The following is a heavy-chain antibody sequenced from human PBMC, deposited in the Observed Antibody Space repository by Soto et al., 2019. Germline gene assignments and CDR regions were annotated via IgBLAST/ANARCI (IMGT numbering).Heavy chain of an antibody. J-gene: IGHJ6*02. V-gene: IGHV1-69*01. CDR2: IIPIFGTA. D-gene: IGHD4-4*01. Sequence: QVQLVQSGAEVKKPGSSVKVSCKASGGTFSSYAISWVRQAPGQGLEWMGGIIPIFGTANYAQKFQGRVKITADESTSTAYMELSSQRSEDRAVYYCARDGRDYKGWDGMDVWGQGTTVTVSS. CDR1: GGTFSSYA. CDR3: ARDGRDYKGWDGMDV.